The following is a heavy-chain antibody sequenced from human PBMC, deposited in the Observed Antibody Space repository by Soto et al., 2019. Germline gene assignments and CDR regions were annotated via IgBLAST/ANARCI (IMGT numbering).Heavy chain of an antibody. CDR3: ARQYGTYYDFWSAQWRIFDY. V-gene: IGHV4-30-4*01. D-gene: IGHD3-3*01. Sequence: SETLSLTCTVSGGPISSGDYYWSWIRQPPGKGLEWIGYIYYSGSTYYNPSLKSRVTISVDTSKNQFSLKLSSVTAADTAVYYCARQYGTYYDFWSAQWRIFDYWGQGTLVTVSS. CDR2: IYYSGST. J-gene: IGHJ4*02. CDR1: GGPISSGDYY.